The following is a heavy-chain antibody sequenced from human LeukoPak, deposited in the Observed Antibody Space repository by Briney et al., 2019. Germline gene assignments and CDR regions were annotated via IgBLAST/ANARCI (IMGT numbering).Heavy chain of an antibody. CDR1: GFTFSGSA. D-gene: IGHD2-2*01. Sequence: PGGSLRLSCAASGFTFSGSAMHWVRQASGKGLEWVGRIRSKANSYATAYAASVKGRFTISRDDSKNTAYLQMNSLKTEDTAVYYCTRTKGYCSSTSCYQIDYWGQGTLVTVSS. CDR2: IRSKANSYAT. J-gene: IGHJ4*02. CDR3: TRTKGYCSSTSCYQIDY. V-gene: IGHV3-73*01.